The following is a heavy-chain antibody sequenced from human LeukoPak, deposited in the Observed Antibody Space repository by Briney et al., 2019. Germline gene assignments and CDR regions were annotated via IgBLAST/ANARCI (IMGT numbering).Heavy chain of an antibody. Sequence: GGSLRLSCAASGFTFSSYAMSWVRQAPGKGLEWVSAISGSGGSTYYADSVKGRFTISRDNSKNTLYLQMNSLRAEDTAVYYCAKLVDYDFWSGYYRGEPFDYWGQGTLVTVSS. CDR3: AKLVDYDFWSGYYRGEPFDY. J-gene: IGHJ4*02. D-gene: IGHD3-3*01. CDR2: ISGSGGST. CDR1: GFTFSSYA. V-gene: IGHV3-23*01.